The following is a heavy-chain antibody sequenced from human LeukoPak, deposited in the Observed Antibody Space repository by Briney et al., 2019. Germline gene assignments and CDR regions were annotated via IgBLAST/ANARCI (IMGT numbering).Heavy chain of an antibody. CDR3: SRESGPFCPFGY. Sequence: SETLSLTCGVSGGSISGTNWWSWVRQPAGQGLEWIGEISLAGQTNYNPSLDGRVTMSLDKSSNQLSLHLTSVTAADTATYFCSRESGPFCPFGYWGQGTLVIVSS. CDR1: GGSISGTNW. V-gene: IGHV4/OR15-8*02. J-gene: IGHJ4*02. CDR2: ISLAGQT. D-gene: IGHD1-26*01.